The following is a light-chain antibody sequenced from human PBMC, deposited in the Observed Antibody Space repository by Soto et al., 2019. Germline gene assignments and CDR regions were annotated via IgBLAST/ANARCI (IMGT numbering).Light chain of an antibody. CDR2: RNN. V-gene: IGLV1-47*01. CDR3: AAWDDSLSGYWV. CDR1: TSNIGVNY. J-gene: IGLJ3*02. Sequence: QSVLTQPPSASGTPGQRVTISCSGTTSNIGVNYVYWFQQLPGTAPKVLMYRNNQRPSGVPDRVSGSKSGTSASLAISGLRSEDEAEYYCAAWDDSLSGYWVFGGGTKLTVL.